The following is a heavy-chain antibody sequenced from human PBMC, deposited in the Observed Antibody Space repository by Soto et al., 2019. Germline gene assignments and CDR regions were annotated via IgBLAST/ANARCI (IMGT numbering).Heavy chain of an antibody. Sequence: SETLSLTCAVYGGSFSGYYWSWIRQPPGKGLEWIGEINHSGSTNYNPSLKSRVTISVDTSKNQFSLKLSSVTAADTAVYYCARGDSSSPINYYYYYMDVWGKGTTVTVSS. V-gene: IGHV4-34*01. J-gene: IGHJ6*03. CDR1: GGSFSGYY. CDR2: INHSGST. CDR3: ARGDSSSPINYYYYYMDV. D-gene: IGHD6-6*01.